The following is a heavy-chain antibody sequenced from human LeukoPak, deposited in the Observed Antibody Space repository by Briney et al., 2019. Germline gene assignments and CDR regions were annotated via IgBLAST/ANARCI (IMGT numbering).Heavy chain of an antibody. CDR3: ARDRDGYSYTTTYFVY. CDR2: ISSSTSYI. V-gene: IGHV3-21*01. Sequence: KPGGSLRLSCAASGFTFSSYSMNWVRQAPGKGLEWVSSISSSTSYIYYADSAKGRFTISRDNAKNSLYLQMNSLRAEDTAVYYCARDRDGYSYTTTYFVYWGQGPLVSVSS. D-gene: IGHD5-18*01. CDR1: GFTFSSYS. J-gene: IGHJ4*02.